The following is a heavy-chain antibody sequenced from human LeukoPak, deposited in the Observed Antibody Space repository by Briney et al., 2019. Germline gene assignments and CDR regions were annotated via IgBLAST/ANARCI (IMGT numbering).Heavy chain of an antibody. J-gene: IGHJ6*02. CDR2: IVVGSGNT. V-gene: IGHV1-58*02. D-gene: IGHD3-16*01. CDR1: GFTFTSST. CDR3: AKHMGESAYYGVDV. Sequence: GASVKVSCKASGFTFTSSTMQWVRQARGQRLEWIGWIVVGSGNTHYAQKFQERVTITRDMSTSTAYMELSSLRSEDTALYYCAKHMGESAYYGVDVWGQGTTVTVS.